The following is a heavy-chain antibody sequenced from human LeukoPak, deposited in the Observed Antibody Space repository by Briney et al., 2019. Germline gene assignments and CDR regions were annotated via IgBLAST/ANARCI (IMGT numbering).Heavy chain of an antibody. CDR2: VYYSGST. J-gene: IGHJ4*02. V-gene: IGHV4-39*07. Sequence: PSETLSLTCTVSGGSISTTNYYWGWIRQSPGKGLEWFGCVYYSGSTYYNPSLKSRVTISVDTSKNQFSLKLSSVTAADSAVYYCAREFSSWSSYLDHWGQGALVTVSS. D-gene: IGHD6-13*01. CDR3: AREFSSWSSYLDH. CDR1: GGSISTTNYY.